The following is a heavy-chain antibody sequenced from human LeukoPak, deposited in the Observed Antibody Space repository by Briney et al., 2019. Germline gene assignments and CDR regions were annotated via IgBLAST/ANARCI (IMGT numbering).Heavy chain of an antibody. CDR3: AKLLPYGSGSYSGY. Sequence: GGSLRLSCAASGFTVSSNYMTWVRQAPGEGLEWVSSIGTYTYYADSVRGRFTISRDNSKNTLYLQMNSLRAEDTAVYYCAKLLPYGSGSYSGYWGQGTLVTVSS. V-gene: IGHV3-53*01. J-gene: IGHJ4*02. D-gene: IGHD3-10*01. CDR1: GFTVSSNY. CDR2: IGTYT.